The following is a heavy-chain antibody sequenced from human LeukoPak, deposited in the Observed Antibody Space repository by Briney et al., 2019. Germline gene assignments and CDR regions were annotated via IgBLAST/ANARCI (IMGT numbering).Heavy chain of an antibody. Sequence: GGSLRLSCAASGFTFSSFAMSWVRQAPGQGLEWVSGISGSGVSTYYGDYVKGRFTISRDNSKNTLYLQMDSLRAEDTATYYCAKDLGGAGSYYWSALDVWGQGTTVTVSS. D-gene: IGHD3-10*01. V-gene: IGHV3-23*01. CDR1: GFTFSSFA. J-gene: IGHJ3*01. CDR3: AKDLGGAGSYYWSALDV. CDR2: ISGSGVST.